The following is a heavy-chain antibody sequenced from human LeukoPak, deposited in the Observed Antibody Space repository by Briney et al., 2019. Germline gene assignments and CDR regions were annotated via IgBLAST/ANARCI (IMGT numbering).Heavy chain of an antibody. V-gene: IGHV3-21*01. CDR1: GFTFSSYG. Sequence: PGGSLRLSCVASGFTFSSYGMHWVRQAPGKGLQWVSSISSFSNYIYYADSAKGRFSISRDNAKNSLFLQMNSLRVEDTAVYYCSRGPRNSSSYQYFQHWGQGTLVTVSS. CDR2: ISSFSNYI. D-gene: IGHD6-13*01. CDR3: SRGPRNSSSYQYFQH. J-gene: IGHJ1*01.